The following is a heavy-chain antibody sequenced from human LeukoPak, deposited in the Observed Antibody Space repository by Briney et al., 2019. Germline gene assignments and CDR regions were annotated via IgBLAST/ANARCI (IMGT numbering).Heavy chain of an antibody. D-gene: IGHD3-16*01. CDR1: GFTFSSYG. J-gene: IGHJ4*02. Sequence: PGGSLRLSCAASGFTFSSYGMHWVRQAPGKGLEWVAVIWYDGSNKYYADSVKGRFTISRDNSKNTLYLQMNSLRAEDTAVYYCARTHHYDYVWGSSNYFDYWGQGTLVTVSS. V-gene: IGHV3-33*01. CDR3: ARTHHYDYVWGSSNYFDY. CDR2: IWYDGSNK.